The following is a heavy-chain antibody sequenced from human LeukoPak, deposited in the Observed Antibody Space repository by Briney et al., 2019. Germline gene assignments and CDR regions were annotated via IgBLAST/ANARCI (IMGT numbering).Heavy chain of an antibody. D-gene: IGHD6-19*01. Sequence: SQTLSLTCAISGDSVSSNSAAWNWIRQSPSRGLEWLGRTYYRSRWYNEYALSVKSRITINPDTSKNQFSLQLNSVTPEDTAVYYCARVTEKQYLPFGSWGQGTLVTVSS. CDR2: TYYRSRWYN. J-gene: IGHJ4*02. CDR3: ARVTEKQYLPFGS. V-gene: IGHV6-1*01. CDR1: GDSVSSNSAA.